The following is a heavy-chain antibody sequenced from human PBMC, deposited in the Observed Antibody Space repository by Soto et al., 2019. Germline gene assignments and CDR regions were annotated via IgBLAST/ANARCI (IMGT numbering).Heavy chain of an antibody. CDR1: GYTFTGYY. V-gene: IGHV1-2*02. D-gene: IGHD6-6*01. J-gene: IGHJ6*02. Sequence: ASVKVSCKASGYTFTGYYMHWVRQAPGQGLEWMGWINPNSGGTNYAQKFQGRVTMTRDTSISTAYMELSRLRSDDTAVYYCARVRVAARSPGGRYYYYGMDVWGQGTTVTVSS. CDR2: INPNSGGT. CDR3: ARVRVAARSPGGRYYYYGMDV.